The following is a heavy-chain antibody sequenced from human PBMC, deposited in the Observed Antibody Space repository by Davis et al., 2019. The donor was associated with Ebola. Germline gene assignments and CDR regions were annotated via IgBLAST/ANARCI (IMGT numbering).Heavy chain of an antibody. CDR2: ISAYNGNT. D-gene: IGHD4-17*01. CDR3: AFQHPDDYGPPWWFDP. J-gene: IGHJ5*02. Sequence: ASVKVSCKASGYTFTSYGISWVRQAPGQGLEWMGWISAYNGNTNYAQKLQGRVTMTTDTSTSTAYMELRSLRSDDTAVYYCAFQHPDDYGPPWWFDPWGQGTLVTVSS. V-gene: IGHV1-18*01. CDR1: GYTFTSYG.